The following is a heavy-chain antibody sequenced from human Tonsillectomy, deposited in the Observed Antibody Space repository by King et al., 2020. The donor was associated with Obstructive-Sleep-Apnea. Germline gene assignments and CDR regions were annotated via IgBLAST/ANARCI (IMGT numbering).Heavy chain of an antibody. V-gene: IGHV3-9*01. J-gene: IGHJ4*02. Sequence: DVQLVESGGGLVQPGRSLRLSCAASGFTFDDYAMHWVRQAPGKGLEWGSGISWNSGSIGYADSVKGRFTISRDNAKNSLYLQMNSLRAEDTALYYCAKVSATGNYFDYWGQGTLVTVSS. CDR1: GFTFDDYA. D-gene: IGHD1-14*01. CDR3: AKVSATGNYFDY. CDR2: ISWNSGSI.